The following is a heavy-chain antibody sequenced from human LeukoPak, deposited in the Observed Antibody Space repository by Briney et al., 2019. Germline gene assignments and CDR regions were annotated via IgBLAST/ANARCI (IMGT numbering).Heavy chain of an antibody. CDR1: GFTFSSYS. CDR3: ARDPEGFVVVPAAPLGE. J-gene: IGHJ4*02. V-gene: IGHV3-48*01. Sequence: GGSLRLSCAASGFTFSSYSMNWVRQAPGKGLEWVSYISSSSSTIYSAASVKGRFTISRDNAKNSLYLQRNSLRAEDTAVYYCARDPEGFVVVPAAPLGEWGQGTLVTVSS. CDR2: ISSSSSTI. D-gene: IGHD2-2*01.